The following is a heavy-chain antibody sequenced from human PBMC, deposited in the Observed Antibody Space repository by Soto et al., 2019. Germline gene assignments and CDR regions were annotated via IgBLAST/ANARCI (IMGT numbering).Heavy chain of an antibody. CDR3: ARDGYCSGGSCQLDY. Sequence: VQLVESGGGVVQPGRSLRLSCAASGFTFSSYGMHWVRQAPGKGLEWVAVIWYDGSNKYYADSVKGRFTISRDNSKNTLYLQMNSLRAEDTAVYYCARDGYCSGGSCQLDYWGQGTLVTVSS. D-gene: IGHD2-15*01. CDR1: GFTFSSYG. CDR2: IWYDGSNK. V-gene: IGHV3-33*01. J-gene: IGHJ4*02.